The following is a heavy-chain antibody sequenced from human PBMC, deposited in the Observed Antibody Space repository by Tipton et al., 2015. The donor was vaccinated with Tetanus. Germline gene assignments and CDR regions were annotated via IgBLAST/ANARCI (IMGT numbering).Heavy chain of an antibody. D-gene: IGHD3-22*01. CDR2: IDPNSGAT. CDR3: ARDRGDYIYYGMDV. CDR1: GYTFTGYY. J-gene: IGHJ6*02. Sequence: QMQLVQSGAEMKKPGASVKVSCKASGYTFTGYYIYWVRQATGQRLEWMGWIDPNSGATVYAQKFQGRVTMTRDTSISTAYMGLRSLRSDDTAVYYCARDRGDYIYYGMDVWGPGATVTVS. V-gene: IGHV1-2*02.